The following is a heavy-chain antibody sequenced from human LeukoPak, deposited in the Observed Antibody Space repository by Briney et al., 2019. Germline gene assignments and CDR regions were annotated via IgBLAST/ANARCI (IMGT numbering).Heavy chain of an antibody. V-gene: IGHV3-30-3*01. D-gene: IGHD6-13*01. CDR2: ISYDGSNK. CDR1: GFTFSSYA. Sequence: GGSLRLSCAASGFTFSSYAMHWVRQAPGKGLEWVAVISYDGSNKYYADSVKGRFTISRDNSKNTLYLQMNSLRAEDTAVYYCARDPEQQLVNYYFDYWGQGTLVTVSS. CDR3: ARDPEQQLVNYYFDY. J-gene: IGHJ4*02.